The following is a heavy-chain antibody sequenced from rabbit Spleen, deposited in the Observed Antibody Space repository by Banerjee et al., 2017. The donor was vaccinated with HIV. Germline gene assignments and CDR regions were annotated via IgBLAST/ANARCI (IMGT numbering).Heavy chain of an antibody. CDR2: IYAGSDGIT. Sequence: QSVEESGGDLVKPGASLTLTCTASGFSFSAVHWVYWVRQAPGKGLEWIGTIYAGSDGITKYANFVQGRFTISRDNAQNTLYLQLNSLTVADTATYFCVRDTGGWGADLWGPGTLVTVS. D-gene: IGHD4-1*01. CDR3: VRDTGGWGADL. CDR1: GFSFSAVHW. J-gene: IGHJ4*01. V-gene: IGHV1S40*01.